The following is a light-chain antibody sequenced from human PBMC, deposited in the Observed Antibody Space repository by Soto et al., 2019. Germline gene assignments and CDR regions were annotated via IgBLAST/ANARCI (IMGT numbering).Light chain of an antibody. V-gene: IGLV1-44*01. J-gene: IGLJ2*01. CDR1: ASNLGGYP. Sequence: QSVLTQPPSVSGTPGQKVSISCSGSASNLGGYPVNWYQHLPGAAPKLLIYTNHQRPSRVPDRFSGSKSGTSASLAISGLRSEDEADFYCAAWDDSLNAVVFGGGTKLTVL. CDR3: AAWDDSLNAVV. CDR2: TNH.